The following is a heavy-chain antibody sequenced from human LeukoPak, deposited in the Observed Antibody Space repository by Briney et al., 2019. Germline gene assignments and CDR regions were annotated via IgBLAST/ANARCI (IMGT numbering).Heavy chain of an antibody. CDR1: GYTFTGYY. CDR3: ARDQVVVVPAAMNELYYYYMDV. J-gene: IGHJ6*03. D-gene: IGHD2-2*01. CDR2: INPNSGGT. Sequence: GASVKVSCKASGYTFTGYYMHWVRQAPGQGLEWMGWINPNSGGTNYAQKFQGRVTMTRDTSISTAYMELSRLRSDDTAVYYCARDQVVVVPAAMNELYYYYMDVWGKGTTVTISS. V-gene: IGHV1-2*02.